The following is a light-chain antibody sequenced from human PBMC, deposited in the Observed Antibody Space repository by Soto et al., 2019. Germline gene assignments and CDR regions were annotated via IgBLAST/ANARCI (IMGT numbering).Light chain of an antibody. J-gene: IGLJ1*01. V-gene: IGLV2-14*01. CDR1: SSDVGDYKY. CDR2: EAS. Sequence: QSVLTQPASVSGSPGQSITISCTGTSSDVGDYKYVSWYQQHPGKAPKLVISEASNRPSGISNRFSGSKSGNTASLTISGLQAEEEADYYCSSYTTIFTYVFGTGTKVTVL. CDR3: SSYTTIFTYV.